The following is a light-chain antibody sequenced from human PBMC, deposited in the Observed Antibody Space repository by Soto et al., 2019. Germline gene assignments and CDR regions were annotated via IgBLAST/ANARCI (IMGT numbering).Light chain of an antibody. Sequence: QSVLTQPPSVSEAPRQRVTISCSGSSSNIGNNAVNWYQQLPGKAPKLLIYYDDLLPSGVSDRFSGSKSGTSASPAISGLQSEDEADYYCAAWDDSLNGQVFGGGTKLTVL. CDR1: SSNIGNNA. CDR3: AAWDDSLNGQV. J-gene: IGLJ2*01. CDR2: YDD. V-gene: IGLV1-36*01.